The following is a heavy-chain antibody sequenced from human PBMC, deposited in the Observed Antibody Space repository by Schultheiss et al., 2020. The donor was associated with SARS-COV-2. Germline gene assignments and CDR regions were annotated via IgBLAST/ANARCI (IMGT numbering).Heavy chain of an antibody. J-gene: IGHJ4*02. CDR2: ISPYNANT. V-gene: IGHV1-18*04. Sequence: VKVSCKASGYTFTSYYMHWVRQAPGQGLEWMGWISPYNANTNYAQKFQGRVTLTTDTSTKTAYMELSRLRSDDTAVYYCAREVSRGTDYWGQGTLVTVSS. CDR3: AREVSRGTDY. D-gene: IGHD1-26*01. CDR1: GYTFTSYY.